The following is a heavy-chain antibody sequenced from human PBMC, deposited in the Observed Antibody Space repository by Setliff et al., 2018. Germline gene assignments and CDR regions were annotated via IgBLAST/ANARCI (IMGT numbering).Heavy chain of an antibody. J-gene: IGHJ3*01. CDR3: TRHEDRNKCTSSSCYRENDAFDV. D-gene: IGHD2-2*01. CDR1: GYILTNYW. Sequence: GESLKISCKASGYILTNYWIGWVRQMPGKGLEWMGVIYPGDSDTRYSPSFQGQVTISADKSINTAYLQWSSLKASDTAIYYCTRHEDRNKCTSSSCYRENDAFDVWGQGAMVTVSS. CDR2: IYPGDSDT. V-gene: IGHV5-51*01.